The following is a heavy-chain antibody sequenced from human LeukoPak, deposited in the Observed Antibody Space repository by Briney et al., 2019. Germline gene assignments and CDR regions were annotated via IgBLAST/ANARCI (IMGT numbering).Heavy chain of an antibody. CDR3: ARGSVQLWLRDTYYYMDV. J-gene: IGHJ6*03. V-gene: IGHV3-20*04. D-gene: IGHD5-18*01. CDR2: INWNGRIT. CDR1: GFTFDDYA. Sequence: ESLRLSCAASGFTFDDYAMNWVRQVPGRGLEWVSGINWNGRITEYADSVKDRFTISRQNTKNSLYLYMNNLGGGDTALYFCARGSVQLWLRDTYYYMDVWGKGTTVTVSS.